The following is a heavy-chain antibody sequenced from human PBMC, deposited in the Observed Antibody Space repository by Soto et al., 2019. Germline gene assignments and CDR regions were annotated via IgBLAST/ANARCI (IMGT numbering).Heavy chain of an antibody. V-gene: IGHV1-69*01. J-gene: IGHJ2*01. CDR1: GGTFSSYA. Sequence: QVQLVQSGAEVKKPGSSVKVSCKVSGGTFSSYAIGWVRQAPGQGLEWMGGIIPITGTVNYAQKFQGRVTITADESTTTVYRELSSLSSEDTAVYYCAREYSSSSQYLYFDVRGRGTLVTVSS. D-gene: IGHD6-6*01. CDR3: AREYSSSSQYLYFDV. CDR2: IIPITGTV.